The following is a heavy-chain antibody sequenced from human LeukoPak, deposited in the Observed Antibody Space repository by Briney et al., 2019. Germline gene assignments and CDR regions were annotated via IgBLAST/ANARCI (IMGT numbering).Heavy chain of an antibody. CDR3: VRGVGSSTSCYARAFDI. J-gene: IGHJ3*02. D-gene: IGHD2-2*01. CDR1: GFTFSNSW. CDR2: IKCDGSEK. Sequence: PGGSLRLSCAASGFTFSNSWMHWVCQAPEKGLEWVADIKCDGSEKCYVDSVKGRLTISRDNAKNSLYLQVNSLRAEDMTVYYCVRGVGSSTSCYARAFDIWGQGTMVTVSS. V-gene: IGHV3-52*01.